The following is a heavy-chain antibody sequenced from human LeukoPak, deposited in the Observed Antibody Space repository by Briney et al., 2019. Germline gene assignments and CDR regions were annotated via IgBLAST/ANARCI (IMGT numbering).Heavy chain of an antibody. Sequence: GESLKISCKGSGYSFTSYWIGWVRQMPGKGLEWMGIIYPGDSDTRYSPSFQGQVTISADKSISTAYLQWSSLKASDTAMYYCARTSKVYCSSTSCNTDAFDIWGQGTMVTVSS. D-gene: IGHD2-2*02. V-gene: IGHV5-51*01. CDR2: IYPGDSDT. CDR3: ARTSKVYCSSTSCNTDAFDI. J-gene: IGHJ3*02. CDR1: GYSFTSYW.